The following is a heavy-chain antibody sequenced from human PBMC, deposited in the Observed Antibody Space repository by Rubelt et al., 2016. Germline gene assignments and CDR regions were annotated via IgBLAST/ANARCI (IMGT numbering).Heavy chain of an antibody. CDR1: GYSISSGYY. D-gene: IGHD3-3*01. Sequence: QVQLQESGPGLVKPSETLSLTCTVSGYSISSGYYWGWIRQPPGKGLEWIGSLYHSGSTYYNPSRKSRVTRSVDTAKNQFSLKLSSVTAADTAVYYCASADYDFWSGSDRNWFDPWGQGTLVTVSS. V-gene: IGHV4-38-2*02. CDR3: ASADYDFWSGSDRNWFDP. J-gene: IGHJ5*02. CDR2: LYHSGST.